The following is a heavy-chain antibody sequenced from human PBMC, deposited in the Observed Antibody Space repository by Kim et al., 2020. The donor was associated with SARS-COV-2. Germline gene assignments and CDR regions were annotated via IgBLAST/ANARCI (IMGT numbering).Heavy chain of an antibody. CDR3: ARDQGGAEARLDY. V-gene: IGHV3-33*01. CDR1: GFTFSSYG. D-gene: IGHD6-13*01. Sequence: GGSLRLSCAASGFTFSSYGMHWVRQAPGKGLEWVAVIWYDGSNKYYADSVKGRFTISRDNSKNTLYLQMNSLRAEDTAVYYCARDQGGAEARLDYWGQGTLVTVSS. CDR2: IWYDGSNK. J-gene: IGHJ4*02.